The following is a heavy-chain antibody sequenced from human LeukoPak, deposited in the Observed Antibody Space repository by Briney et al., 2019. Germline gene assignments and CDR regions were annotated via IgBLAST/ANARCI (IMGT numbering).Heavy chain of an antibody. J-gene: IGHJ4*02. CDR1: GFTFSNYD. D-gene: IGHD3-9*01. CDR3: AKWGDYDVLTGYYDPDY. Sequence: GGSLRLSCAASGFTFSNYDMSWVRQAPGKGLEWVSAITGSGGGTYYADSVKGRFTISRDNSKNTLYLQMNSLRADDTAVYYCAKWGDYDVLTGYYDPDYWGQGTLVTVSS. CDR2: ITGSGGGT. V-gene: IGHV3-23*01.